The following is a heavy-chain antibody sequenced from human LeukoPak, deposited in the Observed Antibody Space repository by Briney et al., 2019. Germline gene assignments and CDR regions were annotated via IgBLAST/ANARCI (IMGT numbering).Heavy chain of an antibody. CDR2: IIPILGIA. Sequence: GASVKVSCKASGGTFSCYAISWVRQAPGQGLEWMGRIIPILGIANYAQEFQGRVTITADKSTSTAYMELSSLRSEDTAVYYCARDGSGYYDILTGYVYWGQGTLVTVSS. CDR3: ARDGSGYYDILTGYVY. J-gene: IGHJ4*02. CDR1: GGTFSCYA. V-gene: IGHV1-69*04. D-gene: IGHD3-9*01.